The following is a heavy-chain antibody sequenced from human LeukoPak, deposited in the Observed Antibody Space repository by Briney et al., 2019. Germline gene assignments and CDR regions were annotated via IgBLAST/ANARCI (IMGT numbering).Heavy chain of an antibody. CDR2: IYTSGST. V-gene: IGHV4-61*02. Sequence: PSETLSLTCTVSGGSISSGSYYWSWIRQPAGKGLEWIGRIYTSGSTNYNPSLKSRVTISVDTSKNQFSLKLSSVTAADTAVYYCARSPITTFGVVTDWGQGTLVTVSS. D-gene: IGHD3-3*01. CDR3: ARSPITTFGVVTD. CDR1: GGSISSGSYY. J-gene: IGHJ4*02.